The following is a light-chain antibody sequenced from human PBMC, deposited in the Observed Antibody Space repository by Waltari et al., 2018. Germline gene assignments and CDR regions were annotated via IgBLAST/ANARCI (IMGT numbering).Light chain of an antibody. V-gene: IGLV2-23*01. CDR3: CSYAGSSTLV. CDR2: EGS. CDR1: SSDVGSYNL. J-gene: IGLJ2*01. Sequence: QSALTQPASLSGSPGQSITISSTGTSSDVGSYNLVSWYQQHPGKAPKLMIYEGSKRPSGVSNRFSGSKSGNTASLTISGLQAEDEADYYCCSYAGSSTLVFGGGTKLTVL.